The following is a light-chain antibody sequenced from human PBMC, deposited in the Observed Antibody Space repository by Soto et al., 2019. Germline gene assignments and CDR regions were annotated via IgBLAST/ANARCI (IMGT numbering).Light chain of an antibody. CDR1: QSVSNN. Sequence: EIVMTQSPATLSVSSGERGTLSWRASQSVSNNLAWYQQKPGQAPRLLIYGASTRATGIPARFSGTGSGTEFTLTISSLQPEDFAVYYCQQYNKWPWTFGQGTKVDIK. J-gene: IGKJ1*01. CDR2: GAS. CDR3: QQYNKWPWT. V-gene: IGKV3-15*01.